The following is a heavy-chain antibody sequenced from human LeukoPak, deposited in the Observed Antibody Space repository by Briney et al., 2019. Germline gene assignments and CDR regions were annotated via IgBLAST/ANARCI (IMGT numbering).Heavy chain of an antibody. CDR2: VIPVFGTV. CDR3: ARVKSDEDTAMVPLGWLDP. J-gene: IGHJ5*02. D-gene: IGHD5-18*01. CDR1: GGSFKFG. V-gene: IGHV1-69*05. Sequence: GASVKVSCKASGGSFKFGISWVRQAPGQGLEWVGVVIPVFGTVYHAQQFQGRVTLTTDESTSTAYMELNSLRPDDTAVFYCARVKSDEDTAMVPLGWLDPWGQGTLVTVSS.